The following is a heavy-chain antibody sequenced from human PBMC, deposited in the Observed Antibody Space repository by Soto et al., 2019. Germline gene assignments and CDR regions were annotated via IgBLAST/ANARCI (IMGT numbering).Heavy chain of an antibody. V-gene: IGHV3-33*01. J-gene: IGHJ4*02. CDR1: GFTFSSYG. Sequence: GGSLRLSCAASGFTFSSYGMHWVRQAPGKGLEWVAVIWYDGSNKYYADSVKGRFTISRDNSKNTLYLQMNSLRAEDTAVYYCARDLYCISTSCYGHFDYWGQGTLVTVSS. CDR3: ARDLYCISTSCYGHFDY. D-gene: IGHD2-2*01. CDR2: IWYDGSNK.